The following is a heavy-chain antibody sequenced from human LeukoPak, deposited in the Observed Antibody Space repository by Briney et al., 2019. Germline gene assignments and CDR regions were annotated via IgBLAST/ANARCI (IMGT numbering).Heavy chain of an antibody. CDR1: GFTFSSYW. Sequence: GGSLRLSCAASGFTFSSYWMSWVRQAPGKGLEWVAVISYDSTKRYYAHSVKGRFTISRDNSRDTLFLQMDGLKAEDTAVYYCAKAARYCSGGNCYSFDPWGQGALVTVSS. CDR3: AKAARYCSGGNCYSFDP. J-gene: IGHJ5*02. V-gene: IGHV3-30*18. CDR2: ISYDSTKR. D-gene: IGHD2-15*01.